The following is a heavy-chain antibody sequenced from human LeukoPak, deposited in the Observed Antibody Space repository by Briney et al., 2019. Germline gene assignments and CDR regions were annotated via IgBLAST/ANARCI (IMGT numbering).Heavy chain of an antibody. CDR1: GFTFSNYW. Sequence: GGSLRLSCAASGFTFSNYWMSWVRQAPGKGLEWVANIREDGSEKYYVDSVKGQFTISRDNAKNSLFLQMDSLRAEDTAVYYCARVRREMASGALNPRRKRSGYWGQGTLVTVSS. D-gene: IGHD5-24*01. CDR3: ARVRREMASGALNPRRKRSGY. CDR2: IREDGSEK. V-gene: IGHV3-7*01. J-gene: IGHJ4*02.